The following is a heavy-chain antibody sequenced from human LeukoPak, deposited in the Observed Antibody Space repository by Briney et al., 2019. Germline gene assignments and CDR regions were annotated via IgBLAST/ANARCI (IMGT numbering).Heavy chain of an antibody. Sequence: GGSLRLSCTASGFTFSTYAMTWVRQAPGKGLDWVSGIGASGADTYYADSAKGRFTVSRDNSKNTLYLQMSSLRADDTAVYFCAKRPRDSSGYYLGAFDGWGQGTTVTVSS. CDR1: GFTFSTYA. CDR2: IGASGADT. D-gene: IGHD3-22*01. V-gene: IGHV3-23*01. CDR3: AKRPRDSSGYYLGAFDG. J-gene: IGHJ3*01.